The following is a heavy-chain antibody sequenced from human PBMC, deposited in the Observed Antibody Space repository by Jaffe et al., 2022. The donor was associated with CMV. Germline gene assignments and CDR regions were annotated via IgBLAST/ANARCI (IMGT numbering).Heavy chain of an antibody. J-gene: IGHJ4*02. CDR1: GFTFSSYE. D-gene: IGHD6-6*01. V-gene: IGHV3-48*03. Sequence: EVQLVESGGGLVQPGGSLRLSCAASGFTFSSYEMNWVRQAPGKGLEWVSYISSSGSTIYYADSVKGRFTISRDNAKNSLYLQMNSLRAEDTAVYYCARAPRYSSSSVWGQGTLVTVSS. CDR3: ARAPRYSSSSV. CDR2: ISSSGSTI.